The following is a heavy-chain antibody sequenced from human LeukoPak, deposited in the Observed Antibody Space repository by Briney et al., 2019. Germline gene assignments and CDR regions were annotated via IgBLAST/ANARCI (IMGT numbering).Heavy chain of an antibody. Sequence: GGSLRLSCAASGFFFNSDWMDWVRQAPGKGLEWVAVIWYDGSNKYYADSVKGRFTISRDNSKNTLYLQMNSLRAEDTAVYYCARDPTTVVTSPDYWGQGTLVTVSS. D-gene: IGHD4-23*01. V-gene: IGHV3-33*08. CDR2: IWYDGSNK. J-gene: IGHJ4*02. CDR1: GFFFNSDW. CDR3: ARDPTTVVTSPDY.